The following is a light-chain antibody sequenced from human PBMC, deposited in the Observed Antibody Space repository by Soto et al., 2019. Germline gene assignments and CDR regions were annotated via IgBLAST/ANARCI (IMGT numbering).Light chain of an antibody. Sequence: IQLTQSPSSLSASVGDRVTVTCRASQGIGNYLDWFQQKPGKAPKRLISAASSLQSGVPSRFSGSGSGTEFTLTISSLQPEDFATYYCLQHNSYPYTFGQGTKLEMK. CDR2: AAS. V-gene: IGKV1-17*01. J-gene: IGKJ2*01. CDR1: QGIGNY. CDR3: LQHNSYPYT.